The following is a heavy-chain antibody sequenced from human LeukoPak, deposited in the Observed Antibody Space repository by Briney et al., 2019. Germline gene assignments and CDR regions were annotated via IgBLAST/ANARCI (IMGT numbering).Heavy chain of an antibody. CDR2: IRSKTYGGGI. CDR3: ARAPSYDFILDY. Sequence: PGQSLRLSCTTSGFTFGDHGLSWFRQGPGKGLEWVGFIRSKTYGGGIEYAASVKGRFTISRDDSKSIAYLQMNSLKTEDTAVYYCARAPSYDFILDYWGQGTLVTVSS. CDR1: GFTFGDHG. V-gene: IGHV3-49*03. J-gene: IGHJ4*02. D-gene: IGHD3-3*01.